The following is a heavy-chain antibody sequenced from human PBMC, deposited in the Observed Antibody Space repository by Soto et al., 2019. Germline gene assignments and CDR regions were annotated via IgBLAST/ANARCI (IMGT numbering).Heavy chain of an antibody. Sequence: SETLSLTCTVSGGSVNSYYWSWIRQSPGKGLEWIGYISYSRGSNYNPSLKSRVSISLDTSKNQFSLKLSSVTAADTAVYYCARSGPHGLPISGLDYWGQGALVTVSS. CDR3: ARSGPHGLPISGLDY. D-gene: IGHD4-17*01. J-gene: IGHJ4*02. V-gene: IGHV4-59*02. CDR2: ISYSRGS. CDR1: GGSVNSYY.